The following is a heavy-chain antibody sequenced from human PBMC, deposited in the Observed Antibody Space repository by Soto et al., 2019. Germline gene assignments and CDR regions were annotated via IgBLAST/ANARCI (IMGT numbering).Heavy chain of an antibody. Sequence: EASVKVSCKASGGTFSSYAISWVRQAPGQGLEWMGGIIPIFGTANYAQKFQGRVTITADESTSTAYMELSSLRSEDTAVYYCARAPYGGSPPYYYYYGMDVWGQGTTVTVSS. V-gene: IGHV1-69*13. D-gene: IGHD3-10*01. J-gene: IGHJ6*02. CDR2: IIPIFGTA. CDR3: ARAPYGGSPPYYYYYGMDV. CDR1: GGTFSSYA.